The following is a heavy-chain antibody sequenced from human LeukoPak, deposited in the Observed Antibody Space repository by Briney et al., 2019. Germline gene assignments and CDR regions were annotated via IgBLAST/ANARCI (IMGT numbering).Heavy chain of an antibody. Sequence: GTSLRLSCAASGFNFRSYGMHWVRQAPGKGLEWVAVISFDGSFKHYADSVTGRFTISRDDSQNTVYLQMNSLRPEDTAVYYCANATHYSVPYFDYWGRGTLVSASS. D-gene: IGHD2-21*01. CDR1: GFNFRSYG. V-gene: IGHV3-30*18. J-gene: IGHJ4*02. CDR3: ANATHYSVPYFDY. CDR2: ISFDGSFK.